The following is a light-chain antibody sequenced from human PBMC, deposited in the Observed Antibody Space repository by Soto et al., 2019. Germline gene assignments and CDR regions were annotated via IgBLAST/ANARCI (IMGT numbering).Light chain of an antibody. CDR2: GAS. J-gene: IGKJ2*01. V-gene: IGKV3-20*01. Sequence: EIVLTQSPGTLSLSPGERATLSCRASQSISSSYLAWYQQKPGQPPRLLIYGASSRATGIPDRFSGSGSGTDFTLTISRLEPEDFAVYYCQQYGSSPPMYTGGQGTKVEIK. CDR3: QQYGSSPPMYT. CDR1: QSISSSY.